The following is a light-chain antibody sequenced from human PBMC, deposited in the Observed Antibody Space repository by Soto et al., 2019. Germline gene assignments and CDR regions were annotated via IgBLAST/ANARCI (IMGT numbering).Light chain of an antibody. CDR2: KVS. CDR3: HQYTSYPIP. CDR1: QSISSW. Sequence: DIQMTQSPSTLSASVGDRVTITCRASQSISSWLAWYQQKPGKAPKLLIYKVSSLESGVPSRFSGRGSGTVFTLRISYLYPDGFSPYYSHQYTSYPIPFGQGKRLETK. V-gene: IGKV1-5*03. J-gene: IGKJ5*01.